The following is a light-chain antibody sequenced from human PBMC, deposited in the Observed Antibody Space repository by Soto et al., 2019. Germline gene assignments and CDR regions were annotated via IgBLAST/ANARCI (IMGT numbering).Light chain of an antibody. Sequence: QSVLTQPPSASGTPGQRVTISCSGGSSNIGSNYAYSYRQLPGTAPTLVIYANSQRPSGVPDRFSVSKSGTSASLAISGLRSEDEADYYCCSYAGTYTEVFGGGTKLTVL. CDR3: CSYAGTYTEV. CDR1: SSNIGSNY. CDR2: ANS. V-gene: IGLV1-47*01. J-gene: IGLJ2*01.